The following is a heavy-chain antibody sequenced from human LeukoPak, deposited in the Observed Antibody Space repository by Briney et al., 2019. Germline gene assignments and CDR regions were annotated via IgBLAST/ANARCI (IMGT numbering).Heavy chain of an antibody. Sequence: QPGGSLRLSCAASGFTFSDYYMSWIRQAPGKGLEWVSEISGSGGSTYYADSVKGRFTISRDNSKDTLYLQMNSLRAEDTAVYYCAKAESGSYLSDYWGQGTLVTVSS. CDR1: GFTFSDYY. V-gene: IGHV3-23*01. CDR2: ISGSGGST. J-gene: IGHJ4*02. D-gene: IGHD1-26*01. CDR3: AKAESGSYLSDY.